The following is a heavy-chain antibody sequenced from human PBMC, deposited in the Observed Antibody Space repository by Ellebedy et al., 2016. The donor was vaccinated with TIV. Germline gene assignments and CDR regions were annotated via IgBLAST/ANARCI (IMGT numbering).Heavy chain of an antibody. CDR2: INPGSGNI. CDR1: GYTFTRDT. J-gene: IGHJ4*02. Sequence: AASVKVSCKASGYTFTRDTIQWVRQAPEQRLEWMGWINPGSGNIQYSQKLQARVTITRDTSASTVYMELSSLRSEDTAVYYCAREGREEDAVMAFLDYWGQGTLVTVSS. CDR3: AREGREEDAVMAFLDY. D-gene: IGHD5-18*01. V-gene: IGHV1-3*01.